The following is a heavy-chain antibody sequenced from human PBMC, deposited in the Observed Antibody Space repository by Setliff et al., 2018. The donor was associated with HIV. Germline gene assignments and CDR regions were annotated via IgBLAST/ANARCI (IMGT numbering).Heavy chain of an antibody. CDR2: ISSSSTYT. CDR3: ARSFPCYYESGGLYAMDV. J-gene: IGHJ6*02. D-gene: IGHD3-22*01. Sequence: GGSLRLSCAASGFIFSNYRMNWVRQAPGKGLEWVSSISSSSTYTFYADSVKGRFTISRDNAKNSLYLQMNSLRAEDTAIYYCARSFPCYYESGGLYAMDVWGLGTTVTVSS. V-gene: IGHV3-21*01. CDR1: GFIFSNYR.